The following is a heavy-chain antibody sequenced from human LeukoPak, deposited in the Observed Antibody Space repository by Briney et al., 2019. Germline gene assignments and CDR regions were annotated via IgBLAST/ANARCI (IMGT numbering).Heavy chain of an antibody. Sequence: GRSLRLSCAASGFTFSSYAMHWVRQAPGKGLEWVSAISGSGGSTYYADSVKGRFTISRDNSKNTLYLQMNSLRAEDTAVYYCACQQGYSYGYIAFDIWGQGTMVTVSS. V-gene: IGHV3-23*01. D-gene: IGHD5-18*01. CDR3: ACQQGYSYGYIAFDI. J-gene: IGHJ3*02. CDR2: ISGSGGST. CDR1: GFTFSSYA.